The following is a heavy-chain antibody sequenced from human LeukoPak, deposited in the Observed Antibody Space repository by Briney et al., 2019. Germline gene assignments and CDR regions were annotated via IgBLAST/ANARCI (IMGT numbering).Heavy chain of an antibody. V-gene: IGHV3-7*01. J-gene: IGHJ6*02. CDR3: ARGILRYFDWLRRYYYYYGMDV. CDR2: IKQDGSEK. CDR1: GFTFSSYW. Sequence: GGSLRLSCAASGFTFSSYWMSWVRQAPGKGLEWVANIKQDGSEKYHVDSVKGRFTISRDNAKNSPYLQMNSLRAEDTAVYYCARGILRYFDWLRRYYYYYGMDVWGQGTTVTVSS. D-gene: IGHD3-9*01.